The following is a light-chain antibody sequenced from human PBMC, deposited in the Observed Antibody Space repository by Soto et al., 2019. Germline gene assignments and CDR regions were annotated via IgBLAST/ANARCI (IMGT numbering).Light chain of an antibody. Sequence: DIQMTQSPSSLSASVGDRVTITCRASQSISSYLNWYQQKPGKAPKLLIYAASSLKSGVPSRFSGSGSGTDFTLTISSLQPEDFATYYCQQSYSTPYTVGRGTKREIK. CDR3: QQSYSTPYT. CDR1: QSISSY. V-gene: IGKV1-39*01. J-gene: IGKJ2*01. CDR2: AAS.